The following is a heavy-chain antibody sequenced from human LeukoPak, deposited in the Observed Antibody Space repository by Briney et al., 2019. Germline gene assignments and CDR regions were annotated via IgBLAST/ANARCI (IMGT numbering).Heavy chain of an antibody. CDR2: IYYSGST. CDR3: ARGPPMTTVTTYYYYYMDV. D-gene: IGHD4-11*01. Sequence: SETLSLTCTVSGGSISSYYWSWIRQPPGKGLEWIGYIYYSGSTNYNPSLKSRVTISVDTSKNQFSLKLSSVTAADTAVYYCARGPPMTTVTTYYYYYMDVWGKGPTVTVSS. V-gene: IGHV4-59*01. CDR1: GGSISSYY. J-gene: IGHJ6*03.